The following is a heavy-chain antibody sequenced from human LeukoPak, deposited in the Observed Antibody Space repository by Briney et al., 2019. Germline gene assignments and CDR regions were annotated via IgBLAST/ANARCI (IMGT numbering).Heavy chain of an antibody. Sequence: GRSLRLSCAASGFTFSSYGMHWVRQAPGKGLEWVAVIWYDGSNKYYADSVKGRFTISRDNSKNTLYLQMNSLRAEGTAVYYCARDGRLITMVRRDAFDIWGQGTMVTVSS. CDR1: GFTFSSYG. J-gene: IGHJ3*02. V-gene: IGHV3-33*01. CDR3: ARDGRLITMVRRDAFDI. CDR2: IWYDGSNK. D-gene: IGHD3-10*01.